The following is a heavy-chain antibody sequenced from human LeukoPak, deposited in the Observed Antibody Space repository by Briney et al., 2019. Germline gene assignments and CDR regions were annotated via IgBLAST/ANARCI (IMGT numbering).Heavy chain of an antibody. CDR2: ISRSSSYI. D-gene: IGHD1-1*01. CDR1: GFTISTYS. CDR3: ARDPYNGAYSEGYYYYYMDV. V-gene: IGHV3-21*01. Sequence: GGSLRLSCAASGFTISTYSMNWVRQAPGKGLEWVSSISRSSSYIYYADSVKGRFTISRDNAQNSLYLQMNSLRVEDTAIYYCARDPYNGAYSEGYYYYYMDVWGKGTTVTVSS. J-gene: IGHJ6*03.